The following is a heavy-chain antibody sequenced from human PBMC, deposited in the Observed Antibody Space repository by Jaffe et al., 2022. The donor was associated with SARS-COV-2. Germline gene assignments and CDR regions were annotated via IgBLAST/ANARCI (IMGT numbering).Heavy chain of an antibody. Sequence: EVQLVESGGGLVQPGGSLRLSCAASGFTFSSYWMSWVRQAPGKGLEWVANIKQDGSEKYYVDSVKGRFTISRDNAKNSLYLQMNSLRAEDTAVYYCARDPSRVYVVRYYFDYWGQGTLVTVSS. D-gene: IGHD5-12*01. V-gene: IGHV3-7*01. CDR2: IKQDGSEK. J-gene: IGHJ4*02. CDR3: ARDPSRVYVVRYYFDY. CDR1: GFTFSSYW.